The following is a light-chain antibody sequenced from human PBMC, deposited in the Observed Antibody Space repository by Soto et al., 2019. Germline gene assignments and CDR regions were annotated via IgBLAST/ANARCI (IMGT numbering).Light chain of an antibody. CDR3: QQANSYPLT. J-gene: IGKJ4*01. V-gene: IGKV1-12*01. CDR2: ATS. Sequence: DIKLTQSLAALSVSVGDRVTIKCRASQTIRSWLGWYQQKPGKAPKLLIYATSSLQSGVPSRFSGSGSGTEFTLTISSLQPEDFATYYCQQANSYPLTFGRGTKVEI. CDR1: QTIRSW.